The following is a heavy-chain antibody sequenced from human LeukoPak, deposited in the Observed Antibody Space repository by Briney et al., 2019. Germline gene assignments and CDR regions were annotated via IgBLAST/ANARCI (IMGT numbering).Heavy chain of an antibody. CDR2: IYYSGST. V-gene: IGHV4-59*02. D-gene: IGHD2-2*01. CDR3: ARTGRYCSSTSCSFNWFDP. J-gene: IGHJ5*02. Sequence: PSETLSLTCTVSGGSVSSHYWNWIRQPPGKGLEWIGYIYYSGSTNYNPSLKSRVTISLDTSKNQFSLQLNSVTPEDTAVYYCARTGRYCSSTSCSFNWFDPWGQGTLVTVSS. CDR1: GGSVSSHY.